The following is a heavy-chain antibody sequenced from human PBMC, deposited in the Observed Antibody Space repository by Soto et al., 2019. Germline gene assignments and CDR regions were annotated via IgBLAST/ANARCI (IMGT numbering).Heavy chain of an antibody. J-gene: IGHJ3*02. Sequence: QVQLQQWGAGLLKPSETLSLTCAVYGGFVSSGSYYWSWIRQPPGKGLEWIGEMSHSGGTHFNPSLKSRVTISVDTSKNPFSLKMSSVPAADTALYYCARVERGTATTVVDAFDIWGPGTMVTVSS. D-gene: IGHD1-1*01. CDR2: MSHSGGT. V-gene: IGHV4-34*01. CDR3: ARVERGTATTVVDAFDI. CDR1: GGFVSSGSYY.